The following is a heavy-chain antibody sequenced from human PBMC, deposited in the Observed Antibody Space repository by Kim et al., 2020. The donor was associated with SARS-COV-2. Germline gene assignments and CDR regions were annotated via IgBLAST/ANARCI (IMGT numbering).Heavy chain of an antibody. CDR2: ISGSGGST. D-gene: IGHD3-10*01. J-gene: IGHJ6*02. V-gene: IGHV3-23*01. CDR3: AKDSLLWFGEFLHYYYGMDV. Sequence: GGSLRLSCAASGFTFSSYAMSWVRQAPGKGLEWVSAISGSGGSTYYADSVKGRFTISRDNSKNTLYLQMNSLRAEDTAVYYCAKDSLLWFGEFLHYYYGMDVWGQGTTVTVSS. CDR1: GFTFSSYA.